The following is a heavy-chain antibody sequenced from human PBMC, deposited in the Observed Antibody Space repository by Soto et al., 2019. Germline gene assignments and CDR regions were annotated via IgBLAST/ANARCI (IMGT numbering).Heavy chain of an antibody. Sequence: GGSLRLSCVASGFIFSSHGMHWVRQAPGKGLEWVAVIWFDGSKKYYADSVKGRFTISRDNSKNTLYLQMNSLRVEDTAVYYCARDLAAAGTYTSYQYSMDVWGQGTTLTVSS. CDR3: ARDLAAAGTYTSYQYSMDV. CDR2: IWFDGSKK. D-gene: IGHD6-13*01. CDR1: GFIFSSHG. J-gene: IGHJ6*03. V-gene: IGHV3-33*01.